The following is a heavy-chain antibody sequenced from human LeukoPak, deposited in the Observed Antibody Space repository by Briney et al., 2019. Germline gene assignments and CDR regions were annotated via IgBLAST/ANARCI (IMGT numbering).Heavy chain of an antibody. CDR2: ISSSGSTI. Sequence: GGSLRLSCAASGFTFSSYEMNWVRQAPGKGLEWVSYISSSGSTIYYADSVKGRFTISRDNAKNSLYLQMNGLRAEDTAVYYCARVSIAAAAFFDYWGQGTLVTVSS. D-gene: IGHD6-13*01. CDR3: ARVSIAAAAFFDY. J-gene: IGHJ4*02. V-gene: IGHV3-48*03. CDR1: GFTFSSYE.